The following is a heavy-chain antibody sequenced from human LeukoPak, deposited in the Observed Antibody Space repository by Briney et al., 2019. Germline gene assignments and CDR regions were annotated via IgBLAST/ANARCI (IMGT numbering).Heavy chain of an antibody. Sequence: SVKVSCKASGGTFSSYAISWVRQAPGQGLEWMGGIIPIFGTANYAQKFQGRVTITTDESTSTAYMELSSLRSEDTAVYYCARGHCSSTSCPSPYYYYMDVWGKGTTVTVSS. D-gene: IGHD2-2*01. CDR1: GGTFSSYA. CDR2: IIPIFGTA. J-gene: IGHJ6*03. CDR3: ARGHCSSTSCPSPYYYYMDV. V-gene: IGHV1-69*05.